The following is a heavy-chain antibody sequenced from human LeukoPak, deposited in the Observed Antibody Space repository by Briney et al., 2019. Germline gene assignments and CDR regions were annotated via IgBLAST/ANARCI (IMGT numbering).Heavy chain of an antibody. CDR2: IKQGGSEK. CDR3: ARDKGGMVPFDY. D-gene: IGHD3-10*01. CDR1: GFTFGTFW. J-gene: IGHJ4*02. V-gene: IGHV3-7*01. Sequence: ESGGSLRLSCEASGFTFGTFWMSWVRQAPGKGLEWVANIKQGGSEKNYVDSVKGRFTIARDDAKNSLYLQMNSLRAEDTAVYFCARDKGGMVPFDYWGQGTLVTVSP.